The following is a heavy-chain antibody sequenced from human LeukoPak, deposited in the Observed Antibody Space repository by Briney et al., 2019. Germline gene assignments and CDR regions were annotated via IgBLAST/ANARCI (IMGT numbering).Heavy chain of an antibody. Sequence: GGSLRLSCAASGFTFSSYSMNWVRQAPGKGLEWVSSINSSSSYTYYADSVKGRFTISRDNAKNSLYLQMNSLRAEDTAVYYCAREGGIAYYDSSGYSYFDYWGQGTLVTVSS. D-gene: IGHD3-22*01. CDR1: GFTFSSYS. CDR3: AREGGIAYYDSSGYSYFDY. V-gene: IGHV3-21*01. J-gene: IGHJ4*02. CDR2: INSSSSYT.